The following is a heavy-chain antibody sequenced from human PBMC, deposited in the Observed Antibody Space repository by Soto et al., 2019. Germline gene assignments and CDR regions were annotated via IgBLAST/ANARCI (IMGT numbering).Heavy chain of an antibody. V-gene: IGHV4-39*01. CDR1: GGSISSSGYY. D-gene: IGHD6-6*01. Sequence: SETLSLTCTVSGGSISSSGYYWGWIRQPPGKGLEWIGSIYYSGSTYYNPSLKSRVTISVDTSKNQFSLKLSSVTAADTAVYYCARKKLEGYFDYWGQRTLVTVSS. J-gene: IGHJ4*02. CDR3: ARKKLEGYFDY. CDR2: IYYSGST.